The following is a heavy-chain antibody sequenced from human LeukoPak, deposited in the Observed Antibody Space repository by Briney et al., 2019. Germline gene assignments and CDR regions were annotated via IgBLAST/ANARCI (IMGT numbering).Heavy chain of an antibody. J-gene: IGHJ5*02. CDR1: GFTFTSSA. CDR3: AAMYCSGGSCYGEFDP. CDR2: IVVGSGNT. D-gene: IGHD2-15*01. Sequence: SVKVSCKASGFTFTSSAMQWVRQARGQRLEWIGWIVVGSGNTNYAQKFQEGVTITRDMSTSTAYMELSSLRSEDTAVYYCAAMYCSGGSCYGEFDPWGQGTLVTVSS. V-gene: IGHV1-58*02.